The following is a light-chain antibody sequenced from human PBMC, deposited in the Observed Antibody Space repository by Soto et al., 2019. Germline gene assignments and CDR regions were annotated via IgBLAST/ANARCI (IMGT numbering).Light chain of an antibody. Sequence: EIVMTQSPATLSVSPGEIATLSCRASQNINSDLAWYVQKPGQAPRRVIYGASTWGTDVPPRFTGSGSGTEFTLTISGLQSEDFAFYYCQQYSSWPITFGQGTRL. V-gene: IGKV3D-15*01. CDR2: GAS. CDR1: QNINSD. J-gene: IGKJ5*01. CDR3: QQYSSWPIT.